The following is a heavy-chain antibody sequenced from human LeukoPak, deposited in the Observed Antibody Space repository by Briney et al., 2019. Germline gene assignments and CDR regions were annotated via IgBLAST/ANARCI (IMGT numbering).Heavy chain of an antibody. CDR1: GVSISSSNSY. CDR2: INHSGST. D-gene: IGHD3-9*01. Sequence: PSETLSLTCTVSGVSISSSNSYWGWIRQPPGKGLEWIGEINHSGSTNYNPSLKSRVTISVDTSKNQFSLKLSSVTAADTAVYYCAREILTGYYYWGQGTLVTVSS. V-gene: IGHV4-39*07. CDR3: AREILTGYYY. J-gene: IGHJ4*02.